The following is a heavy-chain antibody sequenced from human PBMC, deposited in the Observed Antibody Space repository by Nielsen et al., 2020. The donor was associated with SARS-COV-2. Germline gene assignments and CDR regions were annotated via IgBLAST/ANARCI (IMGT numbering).Heavy chain of an antibody. CDR2: ISSSSGYI. J-gene: IGHJ4*02. CDR1: GFTFSQYS. D-gene: IGHD2-2*02. CDR3: ARETIDYTSSFVDY. Sequence: GESLKISCAASGFTFSQYSMEWVRQAPGKGLEWVSSISSSSGYIHYADSVKGRFTISRDNAEKSLYLQMNSLRAEDTAVYYCARETIDYTSSFVDYWGQGTLVTVSS. V-gene: IGHV3-21*01.